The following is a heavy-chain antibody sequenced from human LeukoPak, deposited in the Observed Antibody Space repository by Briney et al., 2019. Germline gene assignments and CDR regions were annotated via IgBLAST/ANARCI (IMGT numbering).Heavy chain of an antibody. Sequence: PGGSLRLSCEASGFTFSSYAMSWVRQAPGKGLEWVSGVIGSGGSTYYADSVKGRFTVSRDNSKSTLYLQMNSLRAEDTAVYYCAKGSKYGDYVLDYWGQGTLVTVSS. V-gene: IGHV3-23*01. CDR2: VIGSGGST. CDR3: AKGSKYGDYVLDY. J-gene: IGHJ4*02. D-gene: IGHD4-17*01. CDR1: GFTFSSYA.